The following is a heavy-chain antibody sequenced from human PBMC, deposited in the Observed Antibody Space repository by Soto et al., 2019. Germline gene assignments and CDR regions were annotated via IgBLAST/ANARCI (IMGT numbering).Heavy chain of an antibody. J-gene: IGHJ6*02. CDR3: TLKWKDFWSGYQNRPGGWYGMDV. CDR2: IRSKAYGGTT. V-gene: IGHV3-49*04. CDR1: GFTFGDYT. Sequence: GGSLRLSCTASGFTFGDYTMSWVRQAPGKGLEWVGFIRSKAYGGTTEYAASVKGRFSISRDDSKSIAYLQMNSLKTEDTAVYYCTLKWKDFWSGYQNRPGGWYGMDVWGQGTTVTVSS. D-gene: IGHD3-3*01.